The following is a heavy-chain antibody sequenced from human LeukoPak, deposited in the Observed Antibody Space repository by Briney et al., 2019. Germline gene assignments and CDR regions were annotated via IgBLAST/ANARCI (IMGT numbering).Heavy chain of an antibody. V-gene: IGHV3-23*01. J-gene: IGHJ4*02. CDR3: AKEREYDFWSGYLY. CDR1: GFTFNTYA. CDR2: ISGSGGST. D-gene: IGHD3-3*01. Sequence: GWSLRLSCAASGFTFNTYAMSWVRQAPGKGMEWVSGISGSGGSTIYADSVKGRFTISRDNSKKTLYLQMNSLRGEDTAVYYCAKEREYDFWSGYLYWGQGTLVTVSS.